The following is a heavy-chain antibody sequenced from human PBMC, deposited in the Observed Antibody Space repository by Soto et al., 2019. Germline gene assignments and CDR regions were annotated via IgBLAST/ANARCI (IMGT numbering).Heavy chain of an antibody. D-gene: IGHD3-10*01. J-gene: IGHJ6*02. CDR2: IYYSGST. CDR3: AREDRYFYYGSGSYYKGHYYYGMDV. Sequence: SETLSLTCTVSGGSISSSSYYWGWIRQPPGKGLEWIGSIYYSGSTYYNPSLKSRVTISVDTSENQFSLKLSSETAADTAVYYCAREDRYFYYGSGSYYKGHYYYGMDVWGQGTTVTVYS. V-gene: IGHV4-39*01. CDR1: GGSISSSSYY.